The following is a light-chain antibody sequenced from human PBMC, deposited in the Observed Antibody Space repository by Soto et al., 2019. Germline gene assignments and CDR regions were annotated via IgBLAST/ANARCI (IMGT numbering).Light chain of an antibody. V-gene: IGLV1-40*01. J-gene: IGLJ2*01. CDR1: SSNIGAGYD. CDR3: QSYDSSLSAV. CDR2: GNS. Sequence: QSVLTQPPSVSGAPGQRVTISCTGSSSNIGAGYDVHWYQQLPGTAPKLLIYGNSNRTSGVPDRFSGSKSGTSASLAITGLQAEDEADYYCQSYDSSLSAVFGGGTKLTVL.